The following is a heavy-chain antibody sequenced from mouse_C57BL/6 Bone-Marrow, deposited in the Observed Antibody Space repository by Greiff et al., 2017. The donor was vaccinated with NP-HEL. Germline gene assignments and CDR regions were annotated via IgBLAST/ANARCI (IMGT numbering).Heavy chain of an antibody. D-gene: IGHD1-1*01. Sequence: VQLQQSGPVLVKPGASVKMSCKASGYTFTDYYMNWVKQSHGKSLEWIGVINPYNGGTSYNQKFKGKATLTVDKSSSTAYMELNSLTSEDSAVYYCARLGDYYGSSYDYAMDYWGQGTSVTVSS. V-gene: IGHV1-19*01. CDR1: GYTFTDYY. CDR3: ARLGDYYGSSYDYAMDY. CDR2: INPYNGGT. J-gene: IGHJ4*01.